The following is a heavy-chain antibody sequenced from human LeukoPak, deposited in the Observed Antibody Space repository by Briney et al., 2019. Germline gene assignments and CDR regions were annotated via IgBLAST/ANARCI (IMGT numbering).Heavy chain of an antibody. CDR2: INHSGST. Sequence: PSETLSLTCAVYGGSFSGYYWCWIRQPPGKGLEWIGEINHSGSTNYNPSLKSRVTISVDTSKNQFSLKLSSVTAADTAVYYCARYERYSSGWYFDYWGEGTLVTVSS. CDR1: GGSFSGYY. V-gene: IGHV4-34*01. D-gene: IGHD6-19*01. CDR3: ARYERYSSGWYFDY. J-gene: IGHJ4*02.